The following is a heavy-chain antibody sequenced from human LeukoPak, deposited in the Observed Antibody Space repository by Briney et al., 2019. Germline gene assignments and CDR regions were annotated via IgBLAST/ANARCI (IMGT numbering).Heavy chain of an antibody. CDR3: ARAEMTTITYPDY. CDR1: GFTFSNYA. V-gene: IGHV3-23*01. Sequence: GGSLRLSCAASGFTFSNYAMSWVRQAPGKGLEWVSAISVSGGSTYYADSVKGRFTISRDNSKNTLYLQMNSLRAEDTAVYYCARAEMTTITYPDYWGQGTPVTVSS. J-gene: IGHJ4*02. D-gene: IGHD5-24*01. CDR2: ISVSGGST.